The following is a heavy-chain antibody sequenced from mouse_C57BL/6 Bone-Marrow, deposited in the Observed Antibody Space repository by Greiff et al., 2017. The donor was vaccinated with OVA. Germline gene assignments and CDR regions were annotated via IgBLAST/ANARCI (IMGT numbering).Heavy chain of an antibody. Sequence: EVQLVESGAELVRPGALVKLSCKASGFNIKDYYMHWVKQRPEQGLEWIGWIDPENGNTIYDPKFQGKASITADTSSNTAYLQLSSLTSEDTAVYYCARDGSFDYWGQGTTLTVSS. V-gene: IGHV14-1*02. CDR3: ARDGSFDY. J-gene: IGHJ2*01. CDR1: GFNIKDYY. CDR2: IDPENGNT. D-gene: IGHD2-3*01.